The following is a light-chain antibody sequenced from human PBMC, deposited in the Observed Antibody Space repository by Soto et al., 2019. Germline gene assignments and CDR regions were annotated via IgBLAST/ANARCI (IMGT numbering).Light chain of an antibody. CDR3: QQYGSSPRT. Sequence: EIVLTQSPGTLSLSPGERATLSCRASQSVSSTYLAWYQQKPGQAPRLLIYGASTRGTGIPDRFSGSGSGTDFTLTISRLEPEDFAVYVCQQYGSSPRTFGQGTKVEIK. CDR2: GAS. CDR1: QSVSSTY. J-gene: IGKJ1*01. V-gene: IGKV3-20*01.